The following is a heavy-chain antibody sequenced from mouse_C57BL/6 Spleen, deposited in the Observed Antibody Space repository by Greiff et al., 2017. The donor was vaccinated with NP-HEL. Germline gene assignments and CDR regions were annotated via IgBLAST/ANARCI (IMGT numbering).Heavy chain of an antibody. CDR3: ARSGHYSKKEYYLDY. J-gene: IGHJ2*01. CDR1: GYTFTSYG. D-gene: IGHD2-5*01. Sequence: QVQLKQSGAELARPGASVKLSCKASGYTFTSYGISWVKQRTGQGLEWIGEIYPRSGNTYYNEKFKGKATLTADKSSSTAYMELRSLTSEDSAVYFCARSGHYSKKEYYLDYWGQGTTLTVSS. V-gene: IGHV1-81*01. CDR2: IYPRSGNT.